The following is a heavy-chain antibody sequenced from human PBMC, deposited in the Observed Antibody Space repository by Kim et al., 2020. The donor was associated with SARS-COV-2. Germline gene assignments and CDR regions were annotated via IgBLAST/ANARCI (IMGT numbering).Heavy chain of an antibody. Sequence: SETLSLTCAVYGGSFSGYYWSWIRQPPGKGLEWIGEINHSGSTNYNPSLKSRVTISVDTSKNQFSLKLSSVTAADTAVYYCASAPQAKRSGAYCSGGSCLSWGQGTLVTVSS. CDR1: GGSFSGYY. D-gene: IGHD2-15*01. CDR2: INHSGST. J-gene: IGHJ4*02. V-gene: IGHV4-34*01. CDR3: ASAPQAKRSGAYCSGGSCLS.